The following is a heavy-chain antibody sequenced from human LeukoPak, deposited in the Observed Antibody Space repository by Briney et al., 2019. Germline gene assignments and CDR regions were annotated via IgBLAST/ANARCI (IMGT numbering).Heavy chain of an antibody. V-gene: IGHV3-21*01. CDR3: ARDRAGFYSVDY. CDR1: GFTFSSYS. J-gene: IGHJ4*02. D-gene: IGHD2-15*01. Sequence: GGSLRLSCAASGFTFSSYSMNWVRQAPGKGLEWVSSISSSSSYIYYADSVKGRFTLSGDNSKTTLYLQMNSLRAEDTAVYYCARDRAGFYSVDYWGQGTLVTVSS. CDR2: ISSSSSYI.